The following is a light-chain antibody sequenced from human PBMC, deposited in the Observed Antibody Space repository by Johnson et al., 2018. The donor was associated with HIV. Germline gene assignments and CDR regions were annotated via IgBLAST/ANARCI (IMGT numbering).Light chain of an antibody. V-gene: IGLV1-51*01. CDR2: DNN. Sequence: QSVLTQPPSVSAAPGQKVTISCSGRSSNIGNNYVSWYQQLPGKAPKLFIFDNNKRPSGIPDRFSGSKSGPSPTLGITALHTGDEGDYYCVTWDSSLSVYVVGTGTKVTVL. CDR1: SSNIGNNY. CDR3: VTWDSSLSVYV. J-gene: IGLJ1*01.